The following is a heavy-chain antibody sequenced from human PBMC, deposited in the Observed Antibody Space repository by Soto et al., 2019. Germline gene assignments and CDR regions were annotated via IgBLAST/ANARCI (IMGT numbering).Heavy chain of an antibody. V-gene: IGHV3-30*18. D-gene: IGHD1-26*01. Sequence: QVQLVESGGGVVQPGRSLRLSCAASGFTFSSYGMHWVRQAPGKGLEWVAVISYDGSNKYYADSVKGRFAISRDNSKNTLYLQMNSLRAEDTAVYYCANGLSGSYYVIDYWGQGTLVTVSS. CDR1: GFTFSSYG. CDR3: ANGLSGSYYVIDY. J-gene: IGHJ4*02. CDR2: ISYDGSNK.